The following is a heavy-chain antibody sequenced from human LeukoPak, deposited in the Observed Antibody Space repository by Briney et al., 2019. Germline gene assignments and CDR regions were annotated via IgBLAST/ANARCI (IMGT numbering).Heavy chain of an antibody. CDR2: INPSGGST. CDR3: ARNIGGSSGYYTLGY. Sequence: GASVTLSLKASGYTFTSYYMHWVRQAPGQGLEWMGIINPSGGSTSYAQKFQGRVTMTRDTSTSTVYMELSSLRSEDTAVYYCARNIGGSSGYYTLGYWGQGTLVTVSS. CDR1: GYTFTSYY. D-gene: IGHD3-22*01. V-gene: IGHV1-46*01. J-gene: IGHJ4*02.